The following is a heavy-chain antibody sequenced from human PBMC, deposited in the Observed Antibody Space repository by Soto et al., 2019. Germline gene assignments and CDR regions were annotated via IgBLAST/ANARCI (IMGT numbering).Heavy chain of an antibody. Sequence: SVKVSCKASGGIFSSHAITWVRQAPGQGHEWMGGIVPIFGTANYAQQFQGRATITADESTSTAYMELSSLRAEDTAVYYCARVTYYYGMDVWGRGTTVTAP. J-gene: IGHJ6*02. CDR2: IVPIFGTA. V-gene: IGHV1-69*13. CDR3: ARVTYYYGMDV. CDR1: GGIFSSHA.